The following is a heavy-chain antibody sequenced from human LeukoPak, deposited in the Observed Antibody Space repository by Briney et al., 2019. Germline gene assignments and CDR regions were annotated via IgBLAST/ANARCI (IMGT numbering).Heavy chain of an antibody. J-gene: IGHJ3*02. Sequence: PGRSLRLSCAASGFTFSSYSMNWVRQAPGKGLEWVSYISSSSSTIYYADSVKGRFTISRDNAKKSLFLQMNSLRAEDTAVYYCARLRWERPDAFDIWGQGTMVTVSS. V-gene: IGHV3-48*04. CDR3: ARLRWERPDAFDI. D-gene: IGHD1-26*01. CDR2: ISSSSSTI. CDR1: GFTFSSYS.